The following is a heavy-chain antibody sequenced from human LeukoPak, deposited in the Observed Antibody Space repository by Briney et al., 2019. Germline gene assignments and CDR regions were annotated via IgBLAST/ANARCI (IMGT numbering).Heavy chain of an antibody. V-gene: IGHV3-48*03. CDR1: GFTFSSYE. D-gene: IGHD3-9*01. CDR2: ISSSGSTI. J-gene: IGHJ6*03. CDR3: AKDGVDYDILTGYSERYMDV. Sequence: GGSLRLSCAASGFTFSSYEMNWVRQAPGKGLEWVSYISSSGSTIYYADSVKGRFTISRDNAKNSLYLQMNSLRAEDTAVYYCAKDGVDYDILTGYSERYMDVWGKGTTVTISS.